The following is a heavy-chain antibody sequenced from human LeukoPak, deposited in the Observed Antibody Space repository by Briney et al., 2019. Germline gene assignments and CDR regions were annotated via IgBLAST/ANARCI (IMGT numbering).Heavy chain of an antibody. CDR1: GGSISSYY. J-gene: IGHJ4*02. V-gene: IGHV4-59*04. CDR3: ARSGASSSGWPFDF. D-gene: IGHD6-19*01. CDR2: IYHDGST. Sequence: PSETLSLTCTVSGGSISSYYWGWIRQPPGKGLEWIGNIYHDGSTYYNPSLKSRVTMSVDTSKNQFSLTVSSVTAADTAIYYCARSGASSSGWPFDFWGQGTLVTVPS.